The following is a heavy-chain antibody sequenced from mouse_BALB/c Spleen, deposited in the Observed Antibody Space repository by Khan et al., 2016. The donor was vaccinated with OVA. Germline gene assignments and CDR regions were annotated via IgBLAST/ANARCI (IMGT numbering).Heavy chain of an antibody. CDR1: GYSFTSYW. CDR2: IHPSDSET. Sequence: VQLQQPGAELVRPGASVKLSCKASGYSFTSYWMNWVRQRPGQGLEWIGIIHPSDSETRLNQKFKGKATLTVDKSSSTAYMQLSSPTSEDSAIYYCARGNTASYWYFDVWGAGTTVTVSS. J-gene: IGHJ1*01. D-gene: IGHD1-2*01. CDR3: ARGNTASYWYFDV. V-gene: IGHV1-74*01.